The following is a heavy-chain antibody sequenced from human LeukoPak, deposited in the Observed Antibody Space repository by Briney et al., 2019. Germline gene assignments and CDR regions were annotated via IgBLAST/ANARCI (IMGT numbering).Heavy chain of an antibody. CDR1: GGSVSRYH. CDR2: INYSGST. J-gene: IGHJ4*02. D-gene: IGHD4-17*01. Sequence: PSETLSLTCTVSGGSVSRYHWNWIRQPPGKGLEWIGYINYSGSTNSNPSLNSRVTISVDTSKNQFSLNLTSVTAADTAVYYCARGDYGDPLDYWGQGTLVTVSS. V-gene: IGHV4-59*02. CDR3: ARGDYGDPLDY.